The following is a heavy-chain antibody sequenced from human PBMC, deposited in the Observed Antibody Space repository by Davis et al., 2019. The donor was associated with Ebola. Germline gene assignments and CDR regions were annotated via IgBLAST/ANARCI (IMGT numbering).Heavy chain of an antibody. J-gene: IGHJ6*02. Sequence: GESLKISCATSGFTFNTYAMSWVRQAPGKGLEWVSTVTGPGDTTFYADFVKGRFIISRDNSRNTLSLQMNSLRAEDTAVYYCAKEWQGVVVAATNYYHYGMDVWGQGTAVTVSS. CDR1: GFTFNTYA. CDR3: AKEWQGVVVAATNYYHYGMDV. CDR2: VTGPGDTT. V-gene: IGHV3-23*01. D-gene: IGHD2-15*01.